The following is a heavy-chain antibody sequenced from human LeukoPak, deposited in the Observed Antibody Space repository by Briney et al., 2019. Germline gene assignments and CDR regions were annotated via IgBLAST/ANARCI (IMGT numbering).Heavy chain of an antibody. D-gene: IGHD2-2*01. CDR1: GGSISSYY. V-gene: IGHV4-59*01. Sequence: PSETLSLTCTVSGGSISSYYWCWIRQPPGKGLEWIGYIYYSGSTNYNPSLKSRVTISVDTSKNQFSLKLSSVTAADTAVYYCARLREEYCGSTSCLYYYYYKDVWGKGTTVTVSS. J-gene: IGHJ6*03. CDR2: IYYSGST. CDR3: ARLREEYCGSTSCLYYYYYKDV.